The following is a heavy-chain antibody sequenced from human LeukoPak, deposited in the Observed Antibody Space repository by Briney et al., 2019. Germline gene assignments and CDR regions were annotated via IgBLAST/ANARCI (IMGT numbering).Heavy chain of an antibody. CDR1: GGSLSSGAYY. J-gene: IGHJ1*01. CDR2: FYHSGST. V-gene: IGHV4-30-2*01. Sequence: SETLSLTCTVSGGSLSSGAYYWSWIRQPPGKDLEWIGYFYHSGSTYYNPSLKSRVTISVDTSKNQFSLKLSSVTAADTAAYYCARDPYDSSGYQSYFQHWGQGTLVTVSS. D-gene: IGHD3-22*01. CDR3: ARDPYDSSGYQSYFQH.